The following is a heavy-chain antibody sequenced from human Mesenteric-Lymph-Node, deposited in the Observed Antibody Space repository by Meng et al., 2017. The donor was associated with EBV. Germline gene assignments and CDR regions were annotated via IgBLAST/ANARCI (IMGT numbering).Heavy chain of an antibody. D-gene: IGHD3-10*01. V-gene: IGHV4-4*02. CDR3: ATYYYNSANSLDY. J-gene: IGHJ4*02. CDR2: IHHSGTT. Sequence: QVQLQESGPGLVKPSGTLSLTCAVSGGSISSSTYWSWVRQPPGKGLEWIAEIHHSGTTNYSPSLKSRVTISVDNSKNQFSLNLSSVTAADTAVYYCATYYYNSANSLDYWGQGPLVTVSS. CDR1: GGSISSSTY.